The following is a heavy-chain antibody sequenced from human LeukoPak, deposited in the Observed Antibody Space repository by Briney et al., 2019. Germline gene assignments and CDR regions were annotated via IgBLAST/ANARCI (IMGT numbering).Heavy chain of an antibody. Sequence: SQTLSLTCAVSGGSISSGGYSWSWIRQPPGKGLEWIGYIYHSGSTYYNPSLKSRVTISVDRSKNQFSLKLSSVTAADTAVYYCARDGISTIFGVVITTDAFDIWGQGTMVTVSS. CDR1: GGSISSGGYS. CDR3: ARDGISTIFGVVITTDAFDI. J-gene: IGHJ3*02. D-gene: IGHD3-3*01. CDR2: IYHSGST. V-gene: IGHV4-30-2*01.